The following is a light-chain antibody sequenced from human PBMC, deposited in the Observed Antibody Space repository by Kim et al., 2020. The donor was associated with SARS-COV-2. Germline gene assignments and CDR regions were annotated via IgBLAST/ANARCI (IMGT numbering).Light chain of an antibody. Sequence: NFMLTQPHYVSESPGKTVTISCTRSSGSIASNYVQWYQQRPGSAPTTVIYEDNQRPSGVPDRFSGSIDSSSNSASLTISGLKTEDEADYYCQSYHSSIVVFGGGTQLTVL. J-gene: IGLJ2*01. CDR1: SGSIASNY. CDR2: EDN. CDR3: QSYHSSIVV. V-gene: IGLV6-57*04.